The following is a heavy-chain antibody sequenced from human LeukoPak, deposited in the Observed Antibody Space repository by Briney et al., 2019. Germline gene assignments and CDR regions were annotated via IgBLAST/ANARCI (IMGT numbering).Heavy chain of an antibody. V-gene: IGHV1-3*01. CDR3: ARVSDDSGWNFDY. Sequence: GASVRVSSKASGGTFSIYAISWVRQAPGERRGWMAWINAGNGNRKYSQKFQDRVTITREPSATTAYMELNSLTSEDTAVYYCARVSDDSGWNFDYWGQGTLVTVSS. J-gene: IGHJ4*02. CDR2: INAGNGNR. D-gene: IGHD6-19*01. CDR1: GGTFSIYA.